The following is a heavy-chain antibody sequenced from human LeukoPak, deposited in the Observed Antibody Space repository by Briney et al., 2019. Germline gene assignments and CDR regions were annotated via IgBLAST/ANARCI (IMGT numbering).Heavy chain of an antibody. V-gene: IGHV3-23*01. CDR1: RFTFSNYA. D-gene: IGHD3-22*01. CDR3: AKDLRNHNYYYDRSSCYDY. Sequence: GGSLRLSCAASRFTFSNYAMAWVRQAPGKGLQWVSFISGGGGSTYYADSVKGRFTISRDNSKNTLYLEMKYLRADDTAIFYCAKDLRNHNYYYDRSSCYDYWGQGTLVTVSS. J-gene: IGHJ4*02. CDR2: ISGGGGST.